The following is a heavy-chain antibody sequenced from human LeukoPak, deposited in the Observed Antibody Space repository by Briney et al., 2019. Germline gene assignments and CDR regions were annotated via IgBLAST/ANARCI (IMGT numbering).Heavy chain of an antibody. CDR2: INHSGST. V-gene: IGHV4-34*01. Sequence: NPSETLSLTCAVYGGSFSGYYWSWIRQPPGKGLEWIGEINHSGSTNYNPSLKSRVTISVDTSKNQFSLKLSSVTAADTAVYYCAGRFMVRGVPPRDYWGQGTLVTVSS. CDR3: AGRFMVRGVPPRDY. D-gene: IGHD3-10*01. J-gene: IGHJ4*02. CDR1: GGSFSGYY.